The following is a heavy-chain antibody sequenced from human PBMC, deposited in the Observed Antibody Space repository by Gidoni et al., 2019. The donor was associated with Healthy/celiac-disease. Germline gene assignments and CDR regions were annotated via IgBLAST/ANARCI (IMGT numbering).Heavy chain of an antibody. V-gene: IGHV1-69*02. D-gene: IGHD3-10*01. CDR1: GGTFISYT. Sequence: QVPLVQSGAEVKKPGSSVKVSCKASGGTFISYTISWVRQAPGQGLEWMGRIIPILGIANYAQKFQGRVTITADKSTSTAYMELSSLRSEDTAVYYCARLYGSGRARGTWGQGTLVTVSS. CDR3: ARLYGSGRARGT. CDR2: IIPILGIA. J-gene: IGHJ5*02.